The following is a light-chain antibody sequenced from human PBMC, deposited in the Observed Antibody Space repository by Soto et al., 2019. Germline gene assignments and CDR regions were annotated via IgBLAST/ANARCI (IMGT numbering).Light chain of an antibody. V-gene: IGKV1-5*01. CDR3: QPNNSYRWT. CDR2: DAS. Sequence: DIQMTQSPSTLSASVGDRVTITCRASQSISSWLAWYQQKPGKAPKLLIYDASSLESGVPSRFSGSGSGTAFTLNLRSLAAGGFGTYFCQPNNSYRWTFGPGTKVEIK. CDR1: QSISSW. J-gene: IGKJ1*01.